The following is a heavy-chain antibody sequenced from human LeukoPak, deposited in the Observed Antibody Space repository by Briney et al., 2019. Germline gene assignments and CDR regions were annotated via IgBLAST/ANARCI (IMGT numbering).Heavy chain of an antibody. CDR2: SYTRGST. CDR1: GGSISSGSYY. CDR3: ARRIATSGGFDC. J-gene: IGHJ4*02. V-gene: IGHV4-61*02. D-gene: IGHD6-13*01. Sequence: SETLSLTCTVSGGSISSGSYYWNWIRQPAGKGLEWIGRSYTRGSTNYNPSLKSRVTISVATSKTQFSLKLSSVTAADTAVYYCARRIATSGGFDCWGQGTLVTVSS.